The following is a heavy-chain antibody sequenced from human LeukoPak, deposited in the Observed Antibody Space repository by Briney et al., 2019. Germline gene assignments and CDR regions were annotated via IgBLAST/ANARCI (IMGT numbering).Heavy chain of an antibody. V-gene: IGHV4-61*02. D-gene: IGHD3-22*01. CDR2: IYTSVST. CDR1: GGSISSGSYY. Sequence: SQTLSLTCTVSGGSISSGSYYWSWIRQPAGKGLEWIGRIYTSVSTNYNPSLKSRVTILVDTSKNQFSLKLSSVTAADTALYSWGKKRGNYDSSVYFWSDPGGQGTLVTVSS. J-gene: IGHJ5*02. CDR3: GKKRGNYDSSVYFWSDP.